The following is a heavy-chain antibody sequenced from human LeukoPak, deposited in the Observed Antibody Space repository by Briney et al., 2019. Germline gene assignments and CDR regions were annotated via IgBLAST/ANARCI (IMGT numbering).Heavy chain of an antibody. CDR1: GFTFSSYA. V-gene: IGHV3-23*01. Sequence: GGSLRLSCAASGFTFSSYAMSWVRQAPGKGLEWASVISGSGGSTYYADSVKGRFTISRDNSKSTLYLQMSSLRAEDTAVYYCARDYPIAVADWFDPWGQGTLVTVSS. D-gene: IGHD6-19*01. CDR3: ARDYPIAVADWFDP. J-gene: IGHJ5*02. CDR2: ISGSGGST.